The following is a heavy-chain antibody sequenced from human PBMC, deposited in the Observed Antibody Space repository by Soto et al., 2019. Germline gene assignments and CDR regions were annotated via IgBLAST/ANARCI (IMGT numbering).Heavy chain of an antibody. CDR1: GFTFSSYN. CDR3: AKPGVATAMAPFDY. J-gene: IGHJ4*02. CDR2: ISTSSSYI. V-gene: IGHV3-21*01. Sequence: GGSLRLSCAASGFTFSSYNMNWVRQAPGKGLEWVSSISTSSSYISYADSVKGRFTISRDNAKNSLYLHMNSLRAEDTAVYYCAKPGVATAMAPFDYWGQGTLVTVSS. D-gene: IGHD5-18*01.